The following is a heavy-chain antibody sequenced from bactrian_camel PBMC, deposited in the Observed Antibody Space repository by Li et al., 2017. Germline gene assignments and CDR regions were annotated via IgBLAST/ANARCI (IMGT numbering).Heavy chain of an antibody. CDR3: AAEGCGSGAAWDVAQAYNH. Sequence: HVQLVESGGGSVQVGGSLRLSCKYNYWPSSRKCMAWFRQFPGEEREGVATIDDGGKPTYADSVKGRFRISVDSAKNILFLEMNSLKPEDTDMYYCAAEGCGSGAAWDVAQAYNHWGRGTQVTVS. J-gene: IGHJ4*01. D-gene: IGHD3*01. CDR2: IDDGGKP. CDR1: YWPSSRKC. V-gene: IGHV3S53*01.